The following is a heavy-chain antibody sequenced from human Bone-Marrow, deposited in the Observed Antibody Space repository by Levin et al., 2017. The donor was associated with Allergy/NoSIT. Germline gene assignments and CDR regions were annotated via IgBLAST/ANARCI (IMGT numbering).Heavy chain of an antibody. J-gene: IGHJ4*02. Sequence: GESLKISCAASGFTFSAFGMHWVRQPPGRGLEWVAVISYDGGHKFYADSVKGRFTISRDNSKNTHYLQMNSLRAEHTAVYYCTRDRGEWGQFYFDYWGQGILVTVSS. CDR3: TRDRGEWGQFYFDY. D-gene: IGHD1-26*01. CDR1: GFTFSAFG. CDR2: ISYDGGHK. V-gene: IGHV3-33*01.